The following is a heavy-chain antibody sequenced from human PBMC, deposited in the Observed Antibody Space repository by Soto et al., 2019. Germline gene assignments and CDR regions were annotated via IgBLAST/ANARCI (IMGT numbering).Heavy chain of an antibody. CDR2: IYPGDSDT. CDR1: GYSFTNYW. V-gene: IGHV5-51*01. CDR3: VTKPSLPTSIDY. Sequence: GESLKISCQTSGYSFTNYWIGWVRQMPGKGLEWMGIIYPGDSDTRYSPSFQGQVTISADKSISTAYLQWSSLKASDTAMYYCVTKPSLPTSIDYWGQGTLVTVSS. J-gene: IGHJ4*02. D-gene: IGHD1-1*01.